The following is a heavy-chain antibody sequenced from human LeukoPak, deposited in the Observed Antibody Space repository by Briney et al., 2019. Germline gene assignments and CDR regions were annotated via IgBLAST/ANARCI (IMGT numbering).Heavy chain of an antibody. CDR3: ARGGDGYNPFDY. D-gene: IGHD5-24*01. CDR1: GGSISSGSYY. V-gene: IGHV4-61*02. CDR2: IYTSGST. J-gene: IGHJ4*02. Sequence: PSQTLSLTCTVSGGSISSGSYYWSWIRQPAGKGLEWIGRIYTSGSTNYSPSLKSRVTISVDTSKNQFSLKLSSVTAADTAVYYCARGGDGYNPFDYWGQGTLVTVSS.